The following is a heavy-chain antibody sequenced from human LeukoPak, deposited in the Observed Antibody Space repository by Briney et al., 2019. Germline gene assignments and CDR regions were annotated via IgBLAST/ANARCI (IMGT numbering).Heavy chain of an antibody. CDR1: GFTFSSYS. D-gene: IGHD1-26*01. J-gene: IGHJ6*03. CDR2: ISSSSSYI. CDR3: ARGELLRLYYYYMDV. V-gene: IGHV3-21*01. Sequence: PGGSLRLSCAASGFTFSSYSMNWVRQAPGKGLEWVPSISSSSSYIYYADSVKGRFTISRDNAKNSLYLQMNSLRAEDTAVYYCARGELLRLYYYYMDVWGKGTTVTVSS.